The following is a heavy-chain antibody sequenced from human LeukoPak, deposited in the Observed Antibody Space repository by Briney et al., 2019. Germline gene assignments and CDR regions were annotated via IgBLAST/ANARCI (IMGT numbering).Heavy chain of an antibody. CDR3: ARPILTGYYTPFDL. V-gene: IGHV4-39*01. D-gene: IGHD3-9*01. J-gene: IGHJ5*02. CDR2: IYNSGTT. Sequence: SETLSLTCTVSGGSISSLLYHWGWIRRPPGKGLEWIGCIYNSGTTYYNPSLKSRVTISLDTSKNQFSLKLSFVTAADTAVYYCARPILTGYYTPFDLRGQGTLVTVSS. CDR1: GGSISSLLYH.